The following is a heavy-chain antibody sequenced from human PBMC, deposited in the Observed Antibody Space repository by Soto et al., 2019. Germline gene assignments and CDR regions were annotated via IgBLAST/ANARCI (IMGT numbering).Heavy chain of an antibody. CDR2: IYPGDSDT. V-gene: IGHV5-51*01. D-gene: IGHD5-18*01. CDR3: ARQSRGRGYSYGYCDY. J-gene: IGHJ4*02. Sequence: PGESLKISCKGSGYSFTSYWIGWVRQMLGKGLEWMGIIYPGDSDTRYSPSFQGQVTISADKSISTAYLQWSSLKASDTAMYYCARQSRGRGYSYGYCDYWGQGTLVTVSS. CDR1: GYSFTSYW.